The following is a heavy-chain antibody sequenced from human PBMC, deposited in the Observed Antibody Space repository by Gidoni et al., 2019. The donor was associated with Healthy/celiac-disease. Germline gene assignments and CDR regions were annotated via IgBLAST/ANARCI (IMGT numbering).Heavy chain of an antibody. CDR2: IYYSGST. CDR1: GGSISSYY. CDR3: ARLNYDFWSGYYTYDY. J-gene: IGHJ4*02. D-gene: IGHD3-3*01. Sequence: QVQLQESGPGLVKPSETLSLTCTVSGGSISSYYWSWIRQPPGKGLEWIGYIYYSGSTNYNPSLKSRVTISVDTSKNQFSLKLSSVTAADTAVYYCARLNYDFWSGYYTYDYWGQGTLVTVSS. V-gene: IGHV4-59*01.